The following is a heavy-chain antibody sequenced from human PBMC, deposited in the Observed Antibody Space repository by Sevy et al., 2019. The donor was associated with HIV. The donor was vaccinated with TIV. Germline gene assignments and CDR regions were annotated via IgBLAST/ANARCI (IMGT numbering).Heavy chain of an antibody. CDR2: LSPDGTNK. CDR1: GFTFSSYG. V-gene: IGHV3-30*03. J-gene: IGHJ4*02. Sequence: GGSLRLSCAASGFTFSSYGMHWVRQAPGKGLEWVAVLSPDGTNKYYGDSMRGRFNISRDNSKNTLYLQMDTVRVEDTAVYYCATGYCSPICLFDYWGQGTLVTVSS. CDR3: ATGYCSPICLFDY. D-gene: IGHD2-2*03.